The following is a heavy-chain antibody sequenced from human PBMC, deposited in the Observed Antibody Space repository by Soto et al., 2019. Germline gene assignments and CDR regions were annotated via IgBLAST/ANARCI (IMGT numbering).Heavy chain of an antibody. CDR1: GDSVSSSSVT. Sequence: QVQLQQSEPGLVKPSQTLSLTCAISGDSVSSSSVTWNWSRQSPSRGLEWLGRTYYRSKWYNDYAESVKSRITINPDTSKNQFSLHLNSVTPEDTAVYYCVRLIGNSWLDFWGQGTLVTVSS. V-gene: IGHV6-1*01. J-gene: IGHJ5*01. D-gene: IGHD1-26*01. CDR3: VRLIGNSWLDF. CDR2: TYYRSKWYN.